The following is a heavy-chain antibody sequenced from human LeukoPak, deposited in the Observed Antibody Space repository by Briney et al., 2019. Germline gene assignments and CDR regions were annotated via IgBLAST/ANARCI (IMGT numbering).Heavy chain of an antibody. J-gene: IGHJ3*02. CDR1: AFTFSSYE. CDR2: ISSGGTI. D-gene: IGHD6-13*01. V-gene: IGHV3-48*03. Sequence: PGWSLRLSCAASAFTFSSYEMNWVRQAPGKGLEWVSYISSGGTIYYADSVKGRFTISRDNAKSSLYLQMDSLRAEGTAVYYCARVSGKQSSSWYAFDIWGQGTMVTVSS. CDR3: ARVSGKQSSSWYAFDI.